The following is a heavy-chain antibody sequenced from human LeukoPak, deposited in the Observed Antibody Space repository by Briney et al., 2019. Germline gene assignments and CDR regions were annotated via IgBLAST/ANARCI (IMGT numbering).Heavy chain of an antibody. CDR3: AKDSGEQQLVYYFDY. CDR1: GFTFSSYG. J-gene: IGHJ4*02. D-gene: IGHD6-13*01. Sequence: GRSLRLSCAASGFTFSSYGMHWVRQAPGKGLEWVAVISFDGSNKYYADSVKGRFTISRDNSKNTLYLRMNSLRAEDTAVYYCAKDSGEQQLVYYFDYWGQGTLVTASS. CDR2: ISFDGSNK. V-gene: IGHV3-30*18.